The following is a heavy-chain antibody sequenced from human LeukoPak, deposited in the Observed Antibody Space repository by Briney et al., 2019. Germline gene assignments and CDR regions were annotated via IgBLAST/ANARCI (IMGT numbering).Heavy chain of an antibody. D-gene: IGHD2-8*01. V-gene: IGHV4-59*01. CDR3: ARGPTYAQSRGGFDP. Sequence: SETLSLTCTVSGGSISSYYWSWIRQPPGKGLEWIGYIYYSGSTNYNPSLKSRVTISVDTSKNQFSLKLSSVTAADTAVYYCARGPTYAQSRGGFDPWGQGTLVTVSS. J-gene: IGHJ5*02. CDR1: GGSISSYY. CDR2: IYYSGST.